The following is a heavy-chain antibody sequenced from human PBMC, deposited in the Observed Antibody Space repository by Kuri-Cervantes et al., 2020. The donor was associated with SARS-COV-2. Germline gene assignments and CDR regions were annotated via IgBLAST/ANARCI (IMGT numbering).Heavy chain of an antibody. Sequence: SETLSLTCTVSGGSISSSSYYWGWIRQPPGKGLEWIGSIYYSGSTNYNPSLKSRVTISVDTSKNQFSLKLSSVTAADTAVYYCASSRFPWFRESSPFDYWGQGTRVTVSS. CDR1: GGSISSSSYY. V-gene: IGHV4-39*07. D-gene: IGHD3-10*01. J-gene: IGHJ4*02. CDR3: ASSRFPWFRESSPFDY. CDR2: IYYSGST.